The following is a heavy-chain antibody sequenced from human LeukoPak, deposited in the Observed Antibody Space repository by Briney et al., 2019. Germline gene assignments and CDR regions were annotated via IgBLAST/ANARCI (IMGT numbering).Heavy chain of an antibody. CDR1: GITFSSYA. J-gene: IGHJ4*02. D-gene: IGHD3-22*01. CDR2: ISYDGSNK. CDR3: AKAIVVVPAFDY. Sequence: GGSLRLSCEASGITFSSYAMHWVRQAPGKGLEWVAVISYDGSNKYYADSVKGRFTISRDNSKNTLYLQMNSLRAEDTAVYYCAKAIVVVPAFDYWGQGTLVTVSS. V-gene: IGHV3-30*04.